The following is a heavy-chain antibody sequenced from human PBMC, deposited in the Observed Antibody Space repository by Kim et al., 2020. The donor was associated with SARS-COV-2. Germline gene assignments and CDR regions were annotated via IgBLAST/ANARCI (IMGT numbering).Heavy chain of an antibody. V-gene: IGHV4-31*03. CDR2: IYYSGST. Sequence: SETLSLTCTVSNGSISSGGYYWSWIRQHPGKGLEWIGYIYYSGSTYYNPSLKSRVNISLDTSKNQFSMKLNSGTAADTAVYYCVRSTGIAITTTEDWGQGTLVTVSS. J-gene: IGHJ4*02. CDR3: VRSTGIAITTTED. D-gene: IGHD6-13*01. CDR1: NGSISSGGYY.